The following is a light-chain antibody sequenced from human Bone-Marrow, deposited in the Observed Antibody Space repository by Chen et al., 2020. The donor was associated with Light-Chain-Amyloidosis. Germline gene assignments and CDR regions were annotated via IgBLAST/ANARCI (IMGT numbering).Light chain of an antibody. CDR3: QSADSSGTYEVV. J-gene: IGLJ2*01. CDR2: RDT. Sequence: SYELTQPPSVSVSPGQTARITCSGDDLPTKYAYWYQQKPGQAPVLVIHRDTERPSGISERFSGSSSGTTGTVTISGGQAEDEADYHCQSADSSGTYEVVFGGGTKLTVL. CDR1: DLPTKY. V-gene: IGLV3-25*03.